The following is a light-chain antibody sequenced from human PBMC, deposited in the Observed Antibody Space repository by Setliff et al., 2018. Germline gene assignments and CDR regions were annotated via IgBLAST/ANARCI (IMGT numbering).Light chain of an antibody. CDR1: SSDIGGYKY. V-gene: IGLV2-14*03. Sequence: QCALTQPASVSGSPGQSITISCTGTSSDIGGYKYVSWYQQYPGQAPKLLIYDVSNRPSGVSNRFSGSKSGNTASLTISGLQAEDEADYYCSSYTSRSTFVIFGGGTKVTVL. CDR3: SSYTSRSTFVI. J-gene: IGLJ2*01. CDR2: DVS.